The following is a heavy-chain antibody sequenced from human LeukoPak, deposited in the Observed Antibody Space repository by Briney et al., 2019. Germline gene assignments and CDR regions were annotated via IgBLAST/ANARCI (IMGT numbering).Heavy chain of an antibody. CDR1: GGSISSGSYY. CDR3: AREGVVGYCGGDCYSGNDY. D-gene: IGHD2-21*02. Sequence: PSETLSLTCTVSGGSISSGSYYWSWIRQPAGKGLEWIGRIYTSGSTNYNPSLKSRVTISVDTSKNQFSLKLSSVTAADTAVYYCAREGVVGYCGGDCYSGNDYWGQGTLVTVSS. V-gene: IGHV4-61*02. CDR2: IYTSGST. J-gene: IGHJ4*02.